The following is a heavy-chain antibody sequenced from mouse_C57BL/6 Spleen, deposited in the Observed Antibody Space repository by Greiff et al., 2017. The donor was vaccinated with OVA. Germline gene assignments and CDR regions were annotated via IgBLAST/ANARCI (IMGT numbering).Heavy chain of an antibody. CDR2: IHPNSGST. V-gene: IGHV1-64*01. J-gene: IGHJ2*01. CDR1: GYTFTSYW. CDR3: ARASDSEAYFDD. D-gene: IGHD2-12*01. Sequence: VQLQQPGAELVKPGASVKLSCKASGYTFTSYWMHWVKQRPGQGLEWIGMIHPNSGSTNYNEKFKSKATLTVDKSSSTAYMQLSSLTSEDSAVYACARASDSEAYFDDWGKGTTLTVSS.